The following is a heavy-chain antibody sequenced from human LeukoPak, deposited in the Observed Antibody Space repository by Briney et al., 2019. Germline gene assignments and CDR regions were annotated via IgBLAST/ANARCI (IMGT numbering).Heavy chain of an antibody. CDR3: ARGAAGTTPDYYYFGLDV. CDR1: GYSFTNYW. Sequence: ESLKISCMGSGYSFTNYWIGRVRQMPGKDLEWMGIIYPGDSDTTYNPSFQGQVTISADKSINTAHLQWSSLKASDTAMYYCARGAAGTTPDYYYFGLDVWGQGTTVRVSS. CDR2: IYPGDSDT. J-gene: IGHJ6*02. D-gene: IGHD1-7*01. V-gene: IGHV5-51*01.